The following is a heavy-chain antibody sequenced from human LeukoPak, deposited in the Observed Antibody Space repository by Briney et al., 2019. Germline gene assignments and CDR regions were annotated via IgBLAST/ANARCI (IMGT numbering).Heavy chain of an antibody. Sequence: GGSLRLSCAASGFTFSSYAMGWVRQAPGKGLEWVSAISGSGGSTYYVDSVKGRFTISRDNSKNTLYLQMNSLRAEDTAVYYCAKGYYDSSGYYALDAFDIRGQGTMVTVSS. CDR3: AKGYYDSSGYYALDAFDI. V-gene: IGHV3-23*01. D-gene: IGHD3-22*01. J-gene: IGHJ3*02. CDR1: GFTFSSYA. CDR2: ISGSGGST.